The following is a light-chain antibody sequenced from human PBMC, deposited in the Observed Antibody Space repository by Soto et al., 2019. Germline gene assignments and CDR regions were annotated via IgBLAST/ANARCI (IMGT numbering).Light chain of an antibody. CDR1: QTISFNY. CDR2: GAS. J-gene: IGKJ1*01. V-gene: IGKV3-20*01. CDR3: HQFGYSPRT. Sequence: EIVLTQSPGTLSLSPGERATLSCRASQTISFNYLAWYQRKSGQAPRLLIYGASRRATDIPDRFSGSGSGTDFTLAIRRLEPEDFAVYYCHQFGYSPRTFGQGTKVDIK.